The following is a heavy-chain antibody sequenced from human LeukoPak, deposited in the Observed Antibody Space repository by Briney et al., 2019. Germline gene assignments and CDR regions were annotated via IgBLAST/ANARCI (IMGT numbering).Heavy chain of an antibody. Sequence: PGGSLRLSCAAPGFTVSRNFMSWVRQAPGKGLEWVSAIYSGGSTYYADSVKGRFTISRDNSKNTLYLQMNTLRAEDTAVYYCARVPMVRGFTWYYFDFWGQGTLVTVSS. CDR2: IYSGGST. CDR3: ARVPMVRGFTWYYFDF. D-gene: IGHD3-10*01. J-gene: IGHJ4*02. V-gene: IGHV3-53*01. CDR1: GFTVSRNF.